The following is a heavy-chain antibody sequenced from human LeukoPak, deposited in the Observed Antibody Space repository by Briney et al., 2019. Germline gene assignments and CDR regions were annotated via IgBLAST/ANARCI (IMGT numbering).Heavy chain of an antibody. V-gene: IGHV4-31*03. CDR3: ARGLSAIVY. CDR2: IYYSGST. CDR1: GGSISSDYFY. D-gene: IGHD2-15*01. J-gene: IGHJ4*02. Sequence: SETLSLTCTVSGGSISSDYFYWSWIRQHPGKGLEWIGYIYYSGSTYYNPSLKSRVTISVDTSKNQFSLKLSSVTAADTAVYYCARGLSAIVYWGQGTLVTVSS.